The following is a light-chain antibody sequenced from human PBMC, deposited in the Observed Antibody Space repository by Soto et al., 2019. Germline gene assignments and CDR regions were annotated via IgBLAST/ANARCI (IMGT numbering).Light chain of an antibody. CDR2: GNN. V-gene: IGLV1-40*01. CDR3: QSYDSSLRGYV. J-gene: IGLJ1*01. CDR1: SSNIGAGYD. Sequence: QSVLTQPASVSGAPGQRVTISCTGSSSNIGAGYDVHWYQQLPGTAPKLLIYGNNNRPSGVPDRFSGSKSGTSASLAINGLQAEDEGDYYCQSYDSSLRGYVFGTGTKLTVL.